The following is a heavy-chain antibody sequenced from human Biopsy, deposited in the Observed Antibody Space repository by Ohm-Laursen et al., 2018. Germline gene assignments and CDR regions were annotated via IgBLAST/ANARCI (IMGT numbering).Heavy chain of an antibody. Sequence: SDTLSLTCTVSGDSLTSGPENWSWIRQSPGQGLEYIGFIYSGGNTNYNPSLKNRVTMSVDTSKNQFYLKLYSVTAADTAVYYCARGRRTSGWPYFDNWAREPWSSSPQ. CDR3: ARGRRTSGWPYFDN. J-gene: IGHJ4*02. V-gene: IGHV4-61*01. CDR2: IYSGGNT. D-gene: IGHD6-19*01. CDR1: GDSLTSGPEN.